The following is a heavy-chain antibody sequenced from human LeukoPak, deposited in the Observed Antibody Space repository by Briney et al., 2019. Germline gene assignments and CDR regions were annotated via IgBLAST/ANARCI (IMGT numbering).Heavy chain of an antibody. CDR1: GGSFSGYY. CDR3: ARPRYSSAPFDY. V-gene: IGHV4-34*01. Sequence: SETLSLTCAVYGGSFSGYYWSWIRHPPGKGLEWIGEINHSGSTNYNPSLKSRVTISVDTSKNQFSLKLSSVTAADTAVYYCARPRYSSAPFDYWGQGTLVTVSS. D-gene: IGHD6-19*01. CDR2: INHSGST. J-gene: IGHJ4*02.